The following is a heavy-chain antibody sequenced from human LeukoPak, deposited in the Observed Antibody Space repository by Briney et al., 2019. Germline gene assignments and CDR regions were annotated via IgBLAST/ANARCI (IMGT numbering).Heavy chain of an antibody. CDR2: IYPGDSDT. V-gene: IGHV5-51*01. D-gene: IGHD5-18*01. CDR3: ARRPEGIREPFDY. J-gene: IGHJ4*02. Sequence: GESLKISCTGSRYTFTDYWIGWVRQMPGKGLEWIGIIYPGDSDTRYSPSFQGQVTISADKSISTAYLQWSSLKASDTAMYYCARRPEGIREPFDYWGQGTLVTVSS. CDR1: RYTFTDYW.